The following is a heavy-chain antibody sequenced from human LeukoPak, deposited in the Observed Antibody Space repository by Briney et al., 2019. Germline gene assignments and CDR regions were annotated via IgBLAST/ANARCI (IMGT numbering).Heavy chain of an antibody. CDR2: INSDGSTT. CDR3: ARDPTGEGVR. V-gene: IGHV3-74*01. CDR1: GFTFSSYW. D-gene: IGHD7-27*01. J-gene: IGHJ4*02. Sequence: GGSLRLSCAASGFTFSSYWMHWVRQAPGEGLVWVSRINSDGSTTNYADSVKGRFTISRDNAKNTLYLQMNSLRDEDTAVYYCARDPTGEGVRWGQGTLVTVSS.